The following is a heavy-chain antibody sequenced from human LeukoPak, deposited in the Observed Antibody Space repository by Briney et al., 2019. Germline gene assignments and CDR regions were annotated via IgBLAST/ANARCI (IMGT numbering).Heavy chain of an antibody. D-gene: IGHD5-18*01. Sequence: GGSLRLSCVASGFTFSSYAMSWVRQAPGKGLEWVSAISGSGGSTYYADSVKGRFTISRDNSKNTLYLQMNSLRAEDTAVYYCAKDLPPRGYSYGYYYWGQGTLVTVSS. CDR1: GFTFSSYA. CDR2: ISGSGGST. CDR3: AKDLPPRGYSYGYYY. V-gene: IGHV3-23*01. J-gene: IGHJ4*02.